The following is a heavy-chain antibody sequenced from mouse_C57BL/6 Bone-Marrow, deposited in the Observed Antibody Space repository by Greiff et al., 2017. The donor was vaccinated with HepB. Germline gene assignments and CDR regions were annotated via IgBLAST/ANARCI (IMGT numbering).Heavy chain of an antibody. Sequence: EVKLVESGGGLVKPGGSLKLSCAASGFTFSDYGMHWVRQAPEKGLEWVAYISSGSSTIYYADTVKGRFTISRDNAKNTLFLQMTSLRSEDTAMYYCARGPIWLRRDWYFDVWGTGTTVTVSS. D-gene: IGHD2-2*01. V-gene: IGHV5-17*01. J-gene: IGHJ1*03. CDR1: GFTFSDYG. CDR3: ARGPIWLRRDWYFDV. CDR2: ISSGSSTI.